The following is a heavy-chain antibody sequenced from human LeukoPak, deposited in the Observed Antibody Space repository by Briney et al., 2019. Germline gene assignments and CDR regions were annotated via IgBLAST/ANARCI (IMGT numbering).Heavy chain of an antibody. CDR2: IYYSGST. CDR1: GGSISSYY. D-gene: IGHD2-2*01. V-gene: IGHV4-59*01. J-gene: IGHJ6*03. CDR3: ARTTYDIVVVPAGSYYYMDV. Sequence: SETLSLTCTVSGGSISSYYWSWIRQPPGKGLEWTGYIYYSGSTNYNPSLKSRVTISVDTSKNQFSLKLSSVTAADTAVYYCARTTYDIVVVPAGSYYYMDVWGKGTTVTVSS.